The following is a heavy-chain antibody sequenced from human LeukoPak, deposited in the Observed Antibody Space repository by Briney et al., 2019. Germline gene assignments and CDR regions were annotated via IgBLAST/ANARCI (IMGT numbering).Heavy chain of an antibody. Sequence: SVKVSCKASGYTFINYAISWVRQAPGQGLEWMGGIIPIFGTANYAQKFQGRVTITADESTSTAYMELSSLRSEDTAVYYCARDPHLIEAVAGTGDNWFDPWGQGTLVTVSS. CDR3: ARDPHLIEAVAGTGDNWFDP. D-gene: IGHD6-19*01. V-gene: IGHV1-69*13. CDR1: GYTFINYA. J-gene: IGHJ5*02. CDR2: IIPIFGTA.